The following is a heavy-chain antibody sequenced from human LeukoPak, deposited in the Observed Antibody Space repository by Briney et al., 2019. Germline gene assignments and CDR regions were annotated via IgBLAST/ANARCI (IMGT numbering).Heavy chain of an antibody. D-gene: IGHD3-10*01. CDR1: GGSINSGDYY. Sequence: SQTLSLTCTVSGGSINSGDYYWNWIRQPPGKGLEWIGYIYYSGSTYYNPSLKSRVTISVDTSKNQFFLKMSSVTAAETAVYYCARGITRRRTFDIWGQGTMVTVSS. CDR3: ARGITRRRTFDI. CDR2: IYYSGST. J-gene: IGHJ3*02. V-gene: IGHV4-30-4*01.